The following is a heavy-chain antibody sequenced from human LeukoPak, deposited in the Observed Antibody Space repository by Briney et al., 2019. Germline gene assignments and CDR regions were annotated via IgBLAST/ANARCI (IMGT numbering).Heavy chain of an antibody. J-gene: IGHJ5*02. D-gene: IGHD1-26*01. CDR3: AREGWAPNWFDP. CDR2: IYYSGST. Sequence: SETLSLTCTVSGGSISSSSYYWGWIRQPPAKGLEWIGSIYYSGSTYYNPSLKSRVTISVDTSKNQFSLKLSSVTAADTAVYYCAREGWAPNWFDPWGQGTLVTVSP. V-gene: IGHV4-39*07. CDR1: GGSISSSSYY.